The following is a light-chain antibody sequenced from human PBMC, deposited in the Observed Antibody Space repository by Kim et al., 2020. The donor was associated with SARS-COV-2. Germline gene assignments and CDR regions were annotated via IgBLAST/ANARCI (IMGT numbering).Light chain of an antibody. Sequence: SSELPQDPAVSVALGQTVRITCQGDSLRRYYASWYQQKSGQAPVLVIYGKNNRPSGIPDRVSGSSSGNTASLTITGAQAEDEADYYFHSRDSSNNHLFGG. J-gene: IGLJ3*02. V-gene: IGLV3-19*01. CDR2: GKN. CDR3: HSRDSSNNHL. CDR1: SLRRYY.